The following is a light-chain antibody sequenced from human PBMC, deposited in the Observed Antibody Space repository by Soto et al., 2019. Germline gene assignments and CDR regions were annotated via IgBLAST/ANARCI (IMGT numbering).Light chain of an antibody. CDR1: QGIRNS. V-gene: IGKV1-27*01. Sequence: DIQMTQSPSFLSASVGDRVTITCRASQGIRNSLAWYQHKPGKVPTLLIYAASTLYSGVSARFSGSGSGTDFTLTISSLQPEDVAVYYCQKHSSVPFTFGGGTKVEIK. CDR2: AAS. CDR3: QKHSSVPFT. J-gene: IGKJ4*01.